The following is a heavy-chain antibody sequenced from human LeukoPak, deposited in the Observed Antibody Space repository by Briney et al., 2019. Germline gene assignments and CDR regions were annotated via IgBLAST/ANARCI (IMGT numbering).Heavy chain of an antibody. CDR1: GFTFDDYT. CDR2: ISDSGGST. V-gene: IGHV3-23*01. D-gene: IGHD5-24*01. CDR3: AKVFSRLQLGY. J-gene: IGHJ4*02. Sequence: GGSLRLSCAASGFTFDDYTMHWVRQAPGKGLEWVSAISDSGGSTYYADSVKGRFTISRDNSKNTLYLQMNSLRAEDTAVYYCAKVFSRLQLGYWGQGTLVTVSS.